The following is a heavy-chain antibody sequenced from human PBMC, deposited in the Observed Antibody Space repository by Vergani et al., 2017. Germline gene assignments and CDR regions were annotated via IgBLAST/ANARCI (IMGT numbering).Heavy chain of an antibody. CDR1: GSTSTSSY. CDR3: ARDSSVRYCSSTSCYTNWFDP. D-gene: IGHD2-2*02. J-gene: IGHJ5*02. CDR2: ITPSGGST. Sequence: QVQLVQSGAEVKRPGAQLRVSCKPFGSTSTSSYLHWVHQPPGQGQDGLGLITPSGGSTSSAQKFQGRVTMTRDTSTSTVYMELSSLRSEDTAVYYCARDSSVRYCSSTSCYTNWFDPWGQGTLVTVSS. V-gene: IGHV1-46*03.